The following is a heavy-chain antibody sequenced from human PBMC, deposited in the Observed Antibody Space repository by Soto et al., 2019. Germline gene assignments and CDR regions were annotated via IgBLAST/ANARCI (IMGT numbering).Heavy chain of an antibody. Sequence: PSETLSLTCTVSGGSVSSGSYYWSWIRQPPGKGLEWIGYIYYSGSTNYNPSLKSRVTISVDTSKNQFSLKLSSVTAADTAVYYCARVMGATGGWFDPWGQGTLVTVSS. CDR3: ARVMGATGGWFDP. J-gene: IGHJ5*02. CDR1: GGSVSSGSYY. V-gene: IGHV4-61*01. CDR2: IYYSGST. D-gene: IGHD1-26*01.